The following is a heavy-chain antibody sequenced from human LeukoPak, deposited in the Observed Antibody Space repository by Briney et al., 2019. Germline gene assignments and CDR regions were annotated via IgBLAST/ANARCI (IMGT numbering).Heavy chain of an antibody. CDR3: ARGGEPVGFDY. Sequence: KPGGSLRPSCAASGFIFSSYSMNWVRQAPGKGLEWVSSISSSSSYIYYADSVKGRFTISRDNAKNSLSLQMNSLRAEDTAVYYCARGGEPVGFDYWGQGTLVTVSS. CDR2: ISSSSSYI. J-gene: IGHJ4*02. D-gene: IGHD1-26*01. V-gene: IGHV3-21*01. CDR1: GFIFSSYS.